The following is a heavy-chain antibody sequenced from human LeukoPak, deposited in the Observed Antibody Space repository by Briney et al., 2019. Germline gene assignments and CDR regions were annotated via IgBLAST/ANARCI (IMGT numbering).Heavy chain of an antibody. D-gene: IGHD4-17*01. V-gene: IGHV1-69*04. CDR3: ARSFYGDYGYWYFDL. CDR2: IIPILGIA. J-gene: IGHJ2*01. Sequence: SVKVSCKASGGTFSSYAISWVRQAPGQGLEWMGRIIPILGIANYAQKFQGRVTITADKSTSTAYMELSSLRSEDTAVYYCARSFYGDYGYWYFDLWGRGTLVTVSS. CDR1: GGTFSSYA.